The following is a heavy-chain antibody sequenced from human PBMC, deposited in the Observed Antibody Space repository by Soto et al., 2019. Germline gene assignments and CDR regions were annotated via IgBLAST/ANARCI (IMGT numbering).Heavy chain of an antibody. CDR2: VSGSGGGT. J-gene: IGHJ3*01. V-gene: IGHV3-23*01. CDR1: GFTFNNYA. Sequence: EVQLLESGGGLVQPGGSLRLSCAASGFTFNNYAMSWVRQAPGKGLEWVSGVSGSGGGTYNADSVKGRFTISRDNSRNTLSLQMDSLRAEDTAVCYCAKSRGSGTYYNPFDAFDLWGQGTMVTVSS. CDR3: AKSRGSGTYYNPFDAFDL. D-gene: IGHD3-10*01.